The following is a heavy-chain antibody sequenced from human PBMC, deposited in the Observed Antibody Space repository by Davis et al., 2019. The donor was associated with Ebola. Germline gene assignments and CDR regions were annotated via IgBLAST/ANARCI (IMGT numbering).Heavy chain of an antibody. Sequence: GESLKISCVSSGFTFSNYWMSWVRQAPGKGLEWVAVVSHSERERFYADSVKGRFTISRDNSENTLYLQMSSLTVDDTAVYYCVRAVFHEVLDYWGQGTPVTVSS. D-gene: IGHD3-3*01. CDR2: VSHSERER. CDR1: GFTFSNYW. V-gene: IGHV3-30*03. J-gene: IGHJ4*02. CDR3: VRAVFHEVLDY.